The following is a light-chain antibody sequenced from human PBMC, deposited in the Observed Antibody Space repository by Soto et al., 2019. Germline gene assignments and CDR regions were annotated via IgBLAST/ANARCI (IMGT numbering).Light chain of an antibody. CDR1: QSVSSDY. CDR2: RAS. V-gene: IGKV3-20*01. Sequence: EIVLTQSPGTLSVSPGERATISCRASQSVSSDYLAWYQQKPGHTPKVLIYRASSRATGIPDRFSGSGSGTDFTLTISRLEPEDFAVYYCQQYGSSPLTFGGGTKVDIK. CDR3: QQYGSSPLT. J-gene: IGKJ4*01.